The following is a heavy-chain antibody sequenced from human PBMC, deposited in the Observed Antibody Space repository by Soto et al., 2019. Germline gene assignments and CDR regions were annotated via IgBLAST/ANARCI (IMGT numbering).Heavy chain of an antibody. J-gene: IGHJ6*03. V-gene: IGHV1-18*01. CDR1: GYTYTSFG. CDR2: ISAYNGNT. D-gene: IGHD4-17*01. Sequence: ASVKVSCKASGYTYTSFGISWVRQAPGQGLEWLGWISAYNGNTKYAQKLQGRVTMTTDTSTSTAYMDLRSLRSDDTAVYYCARGRCTDYVRCPSYYYMDVWGKGTTVTVSS. CDR3: ARGRCTDYVRCPSYYYMDV.